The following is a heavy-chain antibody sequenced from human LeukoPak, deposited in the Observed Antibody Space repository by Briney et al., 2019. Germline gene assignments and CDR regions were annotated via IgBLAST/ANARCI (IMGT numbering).Heavy chain of an antibody. D-gene: IGHD3-10*01. CDR2: INPNSGGT. CDR3: ARDMGIQMRFFDY. Sequence: ASVKVSCKASGYTFTGYYMHWVRQAPGQRLEWMGWINPNSGGTNYAQKFQGRVTMTRDTSISTAYMELSRLRSDDTAVYYCARDMGIQMRFFDYWGQGTLVTVSS. CDR1: GYTFTGYY. J-gene: IGHJ4*02. V-gene: IGHV1-2*02.